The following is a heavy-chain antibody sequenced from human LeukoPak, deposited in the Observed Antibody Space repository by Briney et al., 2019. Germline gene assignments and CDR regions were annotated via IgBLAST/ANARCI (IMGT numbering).Heavy chain of an antibody. D-gene: IGHD5-18*01. Sequence: SETLSLTCAVYGGSFSGYYWSWIRQPPGKGLEWIGYIYYSGSTNYNPSLKGRVTISVDTSKNQFSLKLSSVTAADTAVYYCASGYQGGFDYWGQGTLVTVSS. CDR2: IYYSGST. CDR1: GGSFSGYY. V-gene: IGHV4-59*01. CDR3: ASGYQGGFDY. J-gene: IGHJ4*02.